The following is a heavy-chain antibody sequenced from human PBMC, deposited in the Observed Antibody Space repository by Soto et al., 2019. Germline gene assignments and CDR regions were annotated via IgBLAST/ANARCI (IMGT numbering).Heavy chain of an antibody. Sequence: QVQLVPSGAEVKKPGSSVKVSCTASGGTFSDYAINWVRQAPGQGLEWIGGIIPMFGTANYAQKFQGRITITADESSTTAYMDLRTLRSEDPALYLCAPGLSSVIRGLSLSQYYYYFALDVWGQVTTVTVSA. CDR1: GGTFSDYA. J-gene: IGHJ6*01. CDR2: IIPMFGTA. CDR3: APGLSSVIRGLSLSQYYYYFALDV. D-gene: IGHD3-10*01. V-gene: IGHV1-69*01.